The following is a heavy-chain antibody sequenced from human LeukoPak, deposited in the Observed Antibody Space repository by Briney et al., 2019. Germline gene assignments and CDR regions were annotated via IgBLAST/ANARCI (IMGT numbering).Heavy chain of an antibody. CDR1: GFSLRTSGVG. J-gene: IGHJ4*02. CDR2: IYWDDEK. D-gene: IGHD1-1*01. CDR3: THLDQLKRLN. V-gene: IGHV2-5*02. Sequence: ESGPTLVKPTQTLTLTCSFSGFSLRTSGVGVVWIRQSPGKALESLALIYWDDEKRYSPSLRNRLTITKDTSKNQVVLTMTNMGPVDTGTYFCTHLDQLKRLNWGQGTLVTVSS.